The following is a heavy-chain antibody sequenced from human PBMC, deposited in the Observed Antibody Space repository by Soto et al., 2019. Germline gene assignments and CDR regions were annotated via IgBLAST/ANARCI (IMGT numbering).Heavy chain of an antibody. J-gene: IGHJ6*03. CDR1: GFTFSSYG. CDR2: ISYDGSNK. D-gene: IGHD2-21*01. CDR3: AKGLGENYYYYYMDV. V-gene: IGHV3-30*18. Sequence: PGVSLRLSCAASGFTFSSYGMHWVRKAPGKGLEWVAVISYDGSNKYYADSVKGRFTISRDNSKNTLYLQMNSLRAEDTAVYYCAKGLGENYYYYYMDVWGKGTTLTVSS.